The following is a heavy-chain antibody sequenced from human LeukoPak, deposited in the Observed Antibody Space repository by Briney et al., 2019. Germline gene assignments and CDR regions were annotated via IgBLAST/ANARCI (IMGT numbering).Heavy chain of an antibody. CDR3: ARVPKYYDVFALDY. CDR2: IKEDGSEK. D-gene: IGHD3-9*01. CDR1: GFDFSLYW. V-gene: IGHV3-7*01. J-gene: IGHJ4*02. Sequence: PGGSLRLSCAASGFDFSLYWMTWVRQAPGKGLEWVANIKEDGSEKYYVESVKGRFTISRDNAKKSLSLQMNSLRAEDTAVYYRARVPKYYDVFALDYWGPGTLVTVSS.